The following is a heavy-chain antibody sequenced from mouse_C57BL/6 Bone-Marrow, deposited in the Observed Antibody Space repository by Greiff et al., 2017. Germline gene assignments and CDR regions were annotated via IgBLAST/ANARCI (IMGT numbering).Heavy chain of an antibody. J-gene: IGHJ2*01. CDR2: IHPNSGST. V-gene: IGHV1-64*01. D-gene: IGHD3-2*02. CDR1: GYTFTSYW. CDR3: ASELRLPFDY. Sequence: VQLQQPGAELVKPGASVKLSCKASGYTFTSYWMHWVKQRPGQGLEWIGMIHPNSGSTNYNEKFKSKATLTVDKSSSTAYMQLSSLTSEDSAFYYCASELRLPFDYWGQGTTLTVSS.